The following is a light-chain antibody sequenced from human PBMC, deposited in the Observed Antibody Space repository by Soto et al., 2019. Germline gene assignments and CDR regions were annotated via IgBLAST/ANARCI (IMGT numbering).Light chain of an antibody. CDR2: GAS. CDR3: QQYGSSPPT. J-gene: IGKJ4*02. Sequence: EIVLTQSPGTLSLSPGERATLSCRASQSVSSSYLAWYQQKPGQAPRLLIYGASSRATGIPDRFSGSGSGTDCTLTISRLEPEDFAVYDCQQYGSSPPTVGGGTKVEIK. CDR1: QSVSSSY. V-gene: IGKV3-20*01.